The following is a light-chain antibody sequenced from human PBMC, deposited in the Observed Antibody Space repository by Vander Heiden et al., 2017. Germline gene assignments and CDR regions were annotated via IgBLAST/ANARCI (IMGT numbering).Light chain of an antibody. V-gene: IGLV7-43*01. CDR1: TGAVTSSFY. CDR3: LLSAGGVWV. CDR2: SAT. J-gene: IGLJ3*02. Sequence: QTVVTQKLSLTVSPGGTVTLTCASTTGAVTSSFYPNWFQQKPGQAPRALIYSATNKYSWTPARFSGSLLGGKAALTLSGVQPEDEADYYCLLSAGGVWVFGGGTKVTVL.